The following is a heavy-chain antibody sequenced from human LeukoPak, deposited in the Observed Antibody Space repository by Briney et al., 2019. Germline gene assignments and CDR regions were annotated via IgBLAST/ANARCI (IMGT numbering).Heavy chain of an antibody. CDR3: AKDFGVYYDRYNFDY. D-gene: IGHD3-22*01. J-gene: IGHJ4*02. CDR2: ISFSGSYI. V-gene: IGHV3-21*01. CDR1: GFTFSNYS. Sequence: GGSLRLSCAASGFTFSNYSMNWVRQAPGKGLEWVSSISFSGSYIYYADSLRGRITISRDNTKNSLCLQMNSLRAEDTAVYYCAKDFGVYYDRYNFDYWGQGTLVTVSS.